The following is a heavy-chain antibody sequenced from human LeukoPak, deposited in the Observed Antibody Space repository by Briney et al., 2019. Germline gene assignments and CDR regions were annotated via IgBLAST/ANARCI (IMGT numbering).Heavy chain of an antibody. CDR2: ISGSGGST. J-gene: IGHJ4*02. D-gene: IGHD6-19*01. CDR1: GFPFSSYA. Sequence: GGSLRLSCAASGFPFSSYAMNWVRQAPGKGLEWVSAISGSGGSTYYADSVRGRFTISRDNSKNTLYLQMNSLRADDTAVYYCACGWYFDYWGQGTLVTVSS. V-gene: IGHV3-23*01. CDR3: ACGWYFDY.